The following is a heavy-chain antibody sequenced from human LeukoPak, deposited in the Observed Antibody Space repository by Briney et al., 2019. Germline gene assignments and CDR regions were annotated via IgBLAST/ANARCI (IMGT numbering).Heavy chain of an antibody. J-gene: IGHJ4*02. V-gene: IGHV1-69*06. CDR2: IIPIFGTA. D-gene: IGHD2-2*01. CDR1: GGTFSSYA. Sequence: SVKVSCKASGGTFSSYAISWVRQAPGQGLEWMGGIIPIFGTANYAQKFQGRVTITADKSTSTDYMELSSLRSEDTAVYYCAGTPTRDCSSTSCYQFDYWGQGTLVTVSS. CDR3: AGTPTRDCSSTSCYQFDY.